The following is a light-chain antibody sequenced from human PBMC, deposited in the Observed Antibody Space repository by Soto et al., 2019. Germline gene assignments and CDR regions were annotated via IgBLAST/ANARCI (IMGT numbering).Light chain of an antibody. CDR3: SSYTTSNTRQIV. J-gene: IGLJ1*01. CDR1: SSDVGGYNY. V-gene: IGLV2-14*03. Sequence: QSALTQPASVSGSPGQSITISCTGTSSDVGGYNYVSWYQHHPGKAPKLMIFDVSNRPSGVSNRFSGSKSGNTVSLTISGLQPDDECDYYCSSYTTSNTRQIVFRTRTKLTVL. CDR2: DVS.